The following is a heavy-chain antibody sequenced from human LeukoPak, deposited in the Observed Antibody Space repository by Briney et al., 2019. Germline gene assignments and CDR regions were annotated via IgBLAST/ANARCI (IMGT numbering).Heavy chain of an antibody. J-gene: IGHJ6*02. CDR3: ARGRSYGGNSEVETKNYFGMDV. V-gene: IGHV4-4*07. CDR2: IYTSGST. D-gene: IGHD4-23*01. Sequence: SETLSLTCTVSGGSISSYYWSWIRQPAGKGLEWIGRIYTSGSTNYNPSLKSRVTMSVDTSKNQFSLKLSSVTAADTAVYYCARGRSYGGNSEVETKNYFGMDVWGQGTTVTVSS. CDR1: GGSISSYY.